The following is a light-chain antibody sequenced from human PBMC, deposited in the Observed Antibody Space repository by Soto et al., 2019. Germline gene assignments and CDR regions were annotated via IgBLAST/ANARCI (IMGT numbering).Light chain of an antibody. Sequence: EIVLTQSPGTLSLSPGERATLFCRASQTITTSQLAWYQQKPGQAPRVLIFGASNRATGIPDRFSGSGSGTDFTLTISRLEPEDFAMYYCQQYGRSPFTFGPGTKVDIK. CDR1: QTITTSQ. V-gene: IGKV3-20*01. J-gene: IGKJ3*01. CDR3: QQYGRSPFT. CDR2: GAS.